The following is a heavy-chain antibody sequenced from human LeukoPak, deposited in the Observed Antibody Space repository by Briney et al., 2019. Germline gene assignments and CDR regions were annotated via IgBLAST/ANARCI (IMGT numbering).Heavy chain of an antibody. J-gene: IGHJ6*02. CDR1: GGSISSSSYY. D-gene: IGHD4-11*01. Sequence: SETLSLTCTVSGGSISSSSYYWGWIRQPPGKGLEWIGSIYYSGSTYYNPSLKSRVTISVDTSKNQFSLKLSSVTAADTAVYYCARHSRVTSWVMDVWGQGTTVTVSS. V-gene: IGHV4-39*01. CDR3: ARHSRVTSWVMDV. CDR2: IYYSGST.